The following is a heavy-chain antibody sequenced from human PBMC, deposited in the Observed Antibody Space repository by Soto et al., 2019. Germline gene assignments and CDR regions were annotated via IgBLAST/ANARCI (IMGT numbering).Heavy chain of an antibody. Sequence: QVQLQESGPGLVKPSGTLSLTCAVSGGSVSSSNWWRWVRQSPGKGLEWRGEIYHSGSAHYNPSPKSRATISLDNSKNQFSLRLTSVTAADTAVYYCARVPGVVVSADDAFDIGGPGTRVIVSS. V-gene: IGHV4-4*02. CDR3: ARVPGVVVSADDAFDI. J-gene: IGHJ3*02. CDR2: IYHSGSA. CDR1: GGSVSSSNW. D-gene: IGHD2-21*02.